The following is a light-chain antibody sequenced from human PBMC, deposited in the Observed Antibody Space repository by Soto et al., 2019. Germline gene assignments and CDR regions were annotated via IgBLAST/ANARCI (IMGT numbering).Light chain of an antibody. J-gene: IGLJ1*01. CDR3: SSPAGSSTLV. V-gene: IGLV2-14*01. CDR2: DVS. CDR1: SSDVGGYNY. Sequence: QSALTQPASVSGSPGQSITISCTGTSSDVGGYNYVSWYQQHPGKAPKLMIYDVSNRPSGVSNRFSGSKSGNTASLTISGLQAEDEADYYCSSPAGSSTLVFGTGTKLTVL.